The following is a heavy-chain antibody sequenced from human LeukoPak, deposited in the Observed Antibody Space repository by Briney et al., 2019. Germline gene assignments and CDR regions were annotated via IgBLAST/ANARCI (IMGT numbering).Heavy chain of an antibody. CDR2: IYISGST. CDR1: GVSVSSGSYY. V-gene: IGHV4-61*02. CDR3: ARLRNPFRGYFDY. J-gene: IGHJ4*02. D-gene: IGHD1-14*01. Sequence: SQTLSLTCTVSGVSVSSGSYYWSWIRQPAGKGLEWIGRIYISGSTNYNSSLRGRVTMSIDTSKNQFSLKLSSVTAADTAVYYCARLRNPFRGYFDYWGQGTLVTVSS.